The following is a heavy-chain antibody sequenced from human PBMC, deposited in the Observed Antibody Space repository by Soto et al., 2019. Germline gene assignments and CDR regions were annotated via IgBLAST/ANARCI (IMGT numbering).Heavy chain of an antibody. J-gene: IGHJ4*02. V-gene: IGHV4-30-2*01. D-gene: IGHD7-27*01. CDR1: GGSISSCGYS. CDR3: ARGPSGDKVDY. Sequence: SETLSLTCAVSGGSISSCGYSWSWIRQPPGKGLEWIGYIYHSGSTYYNPSLKSRVTISIDTPKNQFSLKLSSVTAADTAVYYCARGPSGDKVDYWGQGTLVTVSS. CDR2: IYHSGST.